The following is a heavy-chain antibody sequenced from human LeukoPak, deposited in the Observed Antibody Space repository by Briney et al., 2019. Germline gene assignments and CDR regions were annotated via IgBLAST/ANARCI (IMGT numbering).Heavy chain of an antibody. CDR1: GFTFSSYN. CDR2: ISSSSSII. CDR3: ARDPWGAMVDFDY. V-gene: IGHV3-48*02. J-gene: IGHJ4*02. Sequence: QPGGSLRLPCAASGFTFSSYNMNWVRQAPGKGLEWVSYISSSSSIIYYADSVKGRFTISRDNAKNSLYLQMSSLRDEDTAVYYCARDPWGAMVDFDYWGQGTLVTVSS. D-gene: IGHD5-18*01.